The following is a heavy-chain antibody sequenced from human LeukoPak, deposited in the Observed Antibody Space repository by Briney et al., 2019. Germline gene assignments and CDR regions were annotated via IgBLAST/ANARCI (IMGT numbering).Heavy chain of an antibody. Sequence: GGSLRLSCEASGSNFGSYGMHWVRQAPGKGLEWVAVIWYDGRDKYYGDSVKGRFTISRDNSKNTVFLQMNSLRAEDTAVYYRARDSYDSSGPDNWGQGTLVTVSS. V-gene: IGHV3-33*01. CDR1: GSNFGSYG. J-gene: IGHJ4*02. CDR2: IWYDGRDK. CDR3: ARDSYDSSGPDN. D-gene: IGHD3-22*01.